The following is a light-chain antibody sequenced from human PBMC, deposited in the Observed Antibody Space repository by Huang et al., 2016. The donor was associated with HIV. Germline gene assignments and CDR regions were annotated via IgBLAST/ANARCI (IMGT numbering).Light chain of an antibody. CDR3: QQRDT. Sequence: EIVLTQSPATLSLSPGERATLSCRASQSVSRNLGWYQQKFGQAPRLFIYDASTRATGIPARFSGSGAGTNVTLTISSLEPEDCAVYYCQQRDTFGPGTRLEIK. J-gene: IGKJ5*01. CDR1: QSVSRN. CDR2: DAS. V-gene: IGKV3-11*01.